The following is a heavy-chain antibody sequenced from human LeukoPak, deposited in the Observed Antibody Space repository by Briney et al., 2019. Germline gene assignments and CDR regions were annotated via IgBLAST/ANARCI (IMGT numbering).Heavy chain of an antibody. CDR2: IIDDGHTT. J-gene: IGHJ4*02. CDR1: GFTFSSYA. CDR3: AKYGGHPPPHYYLDY. D-gene: IGHD3-16*01. V-gene: IGHV3-23*01. Sequence: QPGGSLRLSCAASGFTFSSYATSWVRQAPGKGLEWVSRIIDDGHTTSYADSVKGRFTISRDNSKNTLFLQMNSLRAEDTAVYYCAKYGGHPPPHYYLDYWGQGTQVTVSS.